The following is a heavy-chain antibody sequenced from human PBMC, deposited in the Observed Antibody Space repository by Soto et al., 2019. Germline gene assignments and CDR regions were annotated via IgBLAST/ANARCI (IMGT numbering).Heavy chain of an antibody. J-gene: IGHJ6*03. CDR1: GFSFSSYS. CDR3: ARDLSWNHYMDV. V-gene: IGHV3-48*01. Sequence: EVQLVESGGGLVQPGGSLRLSCAASGFSFSSYSMNWVRQAPGKGLEWVSYISSSSSTIYYADSVKGRFTISRDNAKNSLYLQMNSLRAEDTAVYYCARDLSWNHYMDVWGKGTTVTVSS. D-gene: IGHD1-1*01. CDR2: ISSSSSTI.